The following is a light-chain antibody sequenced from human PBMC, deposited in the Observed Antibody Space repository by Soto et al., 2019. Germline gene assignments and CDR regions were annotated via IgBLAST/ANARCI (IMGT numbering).Light chain of an antibody. J-gene: IGKJ1*01. Sequence: IGMTQSPATLAVSPGERATLSCRASQSVSSNLAWYQQKPGQAPRLLIYGASTRATGIPARFSGSGSGTEFTLTISSLQYEDFPVYYCQQYHNWPRTFGQGTKVDIK. CDR1: QSVSSN. V-gene: IGKV3-15*01. CDR3: QQYHNWPRT. CDR2: GAS.